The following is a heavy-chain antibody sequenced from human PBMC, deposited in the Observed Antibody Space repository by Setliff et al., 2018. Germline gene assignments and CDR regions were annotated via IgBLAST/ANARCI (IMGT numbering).Heavy chain of an antibody. CDR3: AGLTASREVYYYYGMDV. CDR1: GFTFSTSA. Sequence: GGSLRLSCATSGFTFSTSAMHWLRQAPGKGLEWVSSISRSSTYIYYADSMKGRFTISRDNAKNSLYLQMNSLRAEDTAVYYCAGLTASREVYYYYGMDVWGQGTTVTVSS. V-gene: IGHV3-21*01. CDR2: ISRSSTYI. D-gene: IGHD1-26*01. J-gene: IGHJ6*02.